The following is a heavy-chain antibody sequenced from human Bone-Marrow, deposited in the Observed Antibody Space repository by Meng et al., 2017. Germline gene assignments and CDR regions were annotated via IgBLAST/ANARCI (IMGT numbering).Heavy chain of an antibody. J-gene: IGHJ4*02. CDR3: ARAFSGPLDS. D-gene: IGHD3-10*01. Sequence: QVQLQESGPGLVKPSGTLSLTCAVSGGSIDSVDYYWYWIRQPPGKGLEWIGHIYYSGSTYYNPSLKSRVTISIDTSKNQFSLKLSSVTAADTAVFYCARAFSGPLDSWGRGTLVTVSS. CDR2: IYYSGST. CDR1: GGSIDSVDYY. V-gene: IGHV4-30-4*02.